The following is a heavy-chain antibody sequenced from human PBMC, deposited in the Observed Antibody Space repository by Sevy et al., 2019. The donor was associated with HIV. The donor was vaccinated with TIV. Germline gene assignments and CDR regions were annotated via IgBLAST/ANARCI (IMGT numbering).Heavy chain of an antibody. CDR2: IRNKANRYTT. CDR1: GFTFSDHY. J-gene: IGHJ4*02. D-gene: IGHD1-1*01. V-gene: IGHV3-72*01. Sequence: GGSLRLSCAASGFTFSDHYMDWVRQAPGKGLEWVGRIRNKANRYTTEYAASVKGRITIARDNSKNSLYLEMNSLKTEDTAVYSCARRATTGGFDYWGQGTLVTVSS. CDR3: ARRATTGGFDY.